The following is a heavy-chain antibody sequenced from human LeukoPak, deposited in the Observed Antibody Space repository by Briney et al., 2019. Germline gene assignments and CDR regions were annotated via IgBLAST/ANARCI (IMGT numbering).Heavy chain of an antibody. V-gene: IGHV3-23*01. CDR1: GFTFINYA. CDR2: LSFSGLTT. CDR3: ARPTSGWYAGGFDY. J-gene: IGHJ4*02. Sequence: GGSLRLSCAASGFTFINYAMNWVRQAPGKGLEWVSALSFSGLTTYYADYVRGRFTISRDNSKSTLYLQMNSLSAEDTALYYCARPTSGWYAGGFDYWGQGILVTVSS. D-gene: IGHD6-19*01.